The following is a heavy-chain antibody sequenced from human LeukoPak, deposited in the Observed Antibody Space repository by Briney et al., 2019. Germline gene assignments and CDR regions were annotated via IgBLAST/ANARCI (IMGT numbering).Heavy chain of an antibody. J-gene: IGHJ4*02. D-gene: IGHD4-23*01. Sequence: PGGSLRLSCAASGFTFSSYEMHWVRQAPGKGLEWVANILYDGSHEFYADSVKGRFTISRDNSKNTLYLQINSLRTEDTAVYFCAKEGRWLDSWGQGTLVTVSS. CDR1: GFTFSSYE. CDR3: AKEGRWLDS. V-gene: IGHV3-30*04. CDR2: ILYDGSHE.